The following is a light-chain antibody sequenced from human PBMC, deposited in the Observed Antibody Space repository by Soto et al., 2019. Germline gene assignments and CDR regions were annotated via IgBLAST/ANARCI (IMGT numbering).Light chain of an antibody. V-gene: IGKV3-15*01. CDR2: AAS. CDR3: QQYDDWPLYT. J-gene: IGKJ2*01. Sequence: EILMTQSPATLSVSPGERATLSCRASQSVSTNLAWYQQKPGQAPRLLIYAASSRATDLPARFSGSGSGTDFTLTISSLQSEDFAVYYCQQYDDWPLYTFGQGTKVDIK. CDR1: QSVSTN.